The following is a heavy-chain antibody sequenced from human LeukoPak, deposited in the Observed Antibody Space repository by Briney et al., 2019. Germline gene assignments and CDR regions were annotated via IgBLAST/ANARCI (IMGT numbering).Heavy chain of an antibody. CDR2: IDTAGNT. CDR1: GFTFSSYD. CDR3: ARTSKVASVMDI. J-gene: IGHJ3*02. V-gene: IGHV3-13*04. Sequence: GGSLRLSCAASGFTFSSYDMHWVRQATGKGLEWVSAIDTAGNTFYPGSVRGRFTISRENAKNSLYLQMNNVRAGDTAVYYCARTSKVASVMDIWGQGTVVTVSS. D-gene: IGHD2-15*01.